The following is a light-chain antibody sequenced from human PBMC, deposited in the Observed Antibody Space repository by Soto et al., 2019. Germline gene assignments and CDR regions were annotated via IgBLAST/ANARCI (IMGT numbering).Light chain of an antibody. CDR2: GAS. CDR1: QSVSSSY. CDR3: QHRWT. V-gene: IGKV3-20*01. Sequence: EIVLTQSPGTLSLSPGERATLSCRASQSVSSSYLAWYQQKPGQAPRLLIYGASSRATGIPDRFSGSGSGTDFTLTISRLEPEDFAVYYCQHRWTFGQGTEVDIK. J-gene: IGKJ1*01.